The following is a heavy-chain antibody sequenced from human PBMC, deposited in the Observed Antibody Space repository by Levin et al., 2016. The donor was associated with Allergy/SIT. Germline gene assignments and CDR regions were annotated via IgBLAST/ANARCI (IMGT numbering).Heavy chain of an antibody. CDR3: AKDGARIAVAGDFDY. V-gene: IGHV3-9*01. Sequence: GGSLRLSCAASGFTFDDYAMHWVRQAPGKGLEWVSGISWNSGSIGYADSVKGRFTISRDNAKNSLYLQMNSLRAEDTALYYCAKDGARIAVAGDFDYWGQGTLVTVSS. CDR1: GFTFDDYA. D-gene: IGHD6-19*01. J-gene: IGHJ4*02. CDR2: ISWNSGSI.